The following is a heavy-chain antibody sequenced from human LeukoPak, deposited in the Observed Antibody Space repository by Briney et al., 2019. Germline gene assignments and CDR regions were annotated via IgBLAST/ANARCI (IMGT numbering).Heavy chain of an antibody. CDR2: ISGGGGST. CDR3: AKSSGGSYSWFDP. Sequence: GGSLRLSCAASGFTFSNYGMNWVRQAPGKGLEWVSTISGGGGSTYYADSVKGRFTISRDNSKKTLYLQMNSLRAEDTAIYYCAKSSGGSYSWFDPWGQGTLVTVSS. CDR1: GFTFSNYG. V-gene: IGHV3-23*01. J-gene: IGHJ5*02. D-gene: IGHD2-15*01.